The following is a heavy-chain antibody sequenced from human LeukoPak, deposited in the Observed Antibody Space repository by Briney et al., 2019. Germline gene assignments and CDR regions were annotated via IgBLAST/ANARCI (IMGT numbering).Heavy chain of an antibody. V-gene: IGHV1-69*05. Sequence: SVKVSCKASVGTFSSYAISWVRQAPGQGLEWMGGIIPIFGTANYAQKFQGRVTITTDESTSTAYMELSSLRSEDTAVYYCARDPLVYCSGGSCYYENCFDPRGQGTLVTVSS. CDR3: ARDPLVYCSGGSCYYENCFDP. J-gene: IGHJ5*02. D-gene: IGHD2-15*01. CDR2: IIPIFGTA. CDR1: VGTFSSYA.